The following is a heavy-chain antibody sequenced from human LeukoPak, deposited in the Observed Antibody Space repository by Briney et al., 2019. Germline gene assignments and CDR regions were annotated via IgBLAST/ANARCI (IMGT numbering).Heavy chain of an antibody. CDR3: VTMGDIWFDP. CDR2: MHYDGRNV. D-gene: IGHD2-21*02. V-gene: IGHV3-30*02. CDR1: GVTLTSTC. Sequence: GGSLRLSCAMSGVTLTSTCMHWVRQAPGKGLEWVAFMHYDGRNVLYADSVKGRFTISTDNSKNMVYLEMSSLRAEDTAVYAKVTMGDIWFDPWGQRTLVTVSS. J-gene: IGHJ5*02.